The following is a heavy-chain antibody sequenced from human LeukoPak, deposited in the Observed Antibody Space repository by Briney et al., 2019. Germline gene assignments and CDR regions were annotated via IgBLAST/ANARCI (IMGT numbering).Heavy chain of an antibody. CDR3: ARDTDYDFWSGYYTHFDY. J-gene: IGHJ4*02. Sequence: GGSLRLSCAASGFTFRSYSMNWVRQAPGKGLEWVSAIDPSSTYIYYADSVKGRFTISRDNAKNSLYLQMNSLRAEDTAVYYCARDTDYDFWSGYYTHFDYWGQGTLVTVSS. D-gene: IGHD3-3*01. CDR2: IDPSSTYI. CDR1: GFTFRSYS. V-gene: IGHV3-21*01.